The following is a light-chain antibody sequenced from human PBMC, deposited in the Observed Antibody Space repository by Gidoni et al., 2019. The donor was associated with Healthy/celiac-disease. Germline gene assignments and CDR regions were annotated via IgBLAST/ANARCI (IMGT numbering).Light chain of an antibody. CDR2: GAT. J-gene: IGKJ4*01. CDR3: QQYGSSPVT. CDR1: QSVSYSY. V-gene: IGKV3-20*01. Sequence: EIVLTQSPGTLSLSPGERATLSCRASQSVSYSYLAWYQQKPGQAPKLLIYGATSKATGNPHRFSGSGSGTDFTLTISRLEPEDFAVYYCQQYGSSPVTFGGGTKVEIK.